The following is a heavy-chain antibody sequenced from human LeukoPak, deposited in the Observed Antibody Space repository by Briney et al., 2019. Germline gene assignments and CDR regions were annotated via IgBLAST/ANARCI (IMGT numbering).Heavy chain of an antibody. D-gene: IGHD3-22*01. Sequence: PGGSLRLSCAASGFTFSSYGMHWVRQAPGKGLEWVAFIRYDGSNKYYADSVKGRFTISRDNSKNTLYLQMNSLRAEDTAVYYCAKDLGSTYYYDSSGYYPDAFDIWGQGTMVTVSS. V-gene: IGHV3-30*02. CDR3: AKDLGSTYYYDSSGYYPDAFDI. CDR2: IRYDGSNK. J-gene: IGHJ3*02. CDR1: GFTFSSYG.